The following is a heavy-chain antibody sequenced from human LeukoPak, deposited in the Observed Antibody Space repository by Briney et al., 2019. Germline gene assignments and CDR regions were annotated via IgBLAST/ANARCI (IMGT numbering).Heavy chain of an antibody. CDR3: ARDNTGSIDH. Sequence: PGGSLRLSCTASGFVFSNYWMLWVRQAPGKGLEWVSLIQSDGSGTTYTDSMKGRFTISRDNAKNTLYLQMTSLTAEDTAVYYCARDNTGSIDHWGQGTLVTVSS. D-gene: IGHD2-8*02. CDR1: GFVFSNYW. V-gene: IGHV3-74*01. CDR2: IQSDGSGT. J-gene: IGHJ4*02.